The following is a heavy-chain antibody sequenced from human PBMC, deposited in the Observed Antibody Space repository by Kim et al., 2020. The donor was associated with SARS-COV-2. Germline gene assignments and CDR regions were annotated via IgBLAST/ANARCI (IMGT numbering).Heavy chain of an antibody. D-gene: IGHD3-10*01. CDR3: AKESSWGGYYVWTYYYYGMDV. CDR2: ISYDGSNK. J-gene: IGHJ6*02. CDR1: GFTFSSYG. V-gene: IGHV3-30*18. Sequence: GGSLRLSCAASGFTFSSYGMHWVRQAPGKGLEWVAVISYDGSNKYYADSVKGRFTISRDNSKNTLYLQMNILRAEDTAVYYCAKESSWGGYYVWTYYYYGMDVWGQGTTVTVSS.